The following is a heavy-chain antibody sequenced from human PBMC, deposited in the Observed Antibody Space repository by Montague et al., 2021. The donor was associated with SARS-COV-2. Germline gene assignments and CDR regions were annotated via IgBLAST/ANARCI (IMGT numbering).Heavy chain of an antibody. CDR2: TYYRSKWYH. V-gene: IGHV6-1*01. Sequence: CAISGDSVSSNTVTWNWIRQSPSRGLEWLGRTYYRSKWYHDYAISLKSRITINPDTSKSQFSLQLSSVAPEDTAVFYCARTTTRMLYPENAFDIWGQGTMVTVSS. J-gene: IGHJ3*02. CDR1: GDSVSSNTVT. CDR3: ARTTTRMLYPENAFDI. D-gene: IGHD2-15*01.